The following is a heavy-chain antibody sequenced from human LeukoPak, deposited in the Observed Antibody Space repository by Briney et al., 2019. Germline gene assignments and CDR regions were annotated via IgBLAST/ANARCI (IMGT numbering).Heavy chain of an antibody. J-gene: IGHJ3*02. CDR2: TYYRSKWYN. V-gene: IGHV6-1*01. CDR3: ARDGAREQGEGDAFDI. Sequence: SQTLSLTCAISGDSVSSNSAAWNWIRQSPSRGLEWLGRTYYRSKWYNDYAVSVKSRITINPDTSKNQFSLQLNSVTPEDTAVYYCARDGAREQGEGDAFDIWGQGTMVTVSS. D-gene: IGHD3-16*01. CDR1: GDSVSSNSAA.